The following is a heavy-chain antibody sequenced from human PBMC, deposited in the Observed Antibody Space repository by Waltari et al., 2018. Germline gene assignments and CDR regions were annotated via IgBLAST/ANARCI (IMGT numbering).Heavy chain of an antibody. V-gene: IGHV1-69*01. Sequence: QVQLVQSGAEVKKPGSSVKVPCKAAGGPFSSYAISWVRQAPGQGLEWMGGIIPIFGTANYAQKFQGRVTITADESTSTAYMELSSLRSEDTAVYYCARDQGSGYGPPFDYWGQGTLVTVSS. J-gene: IGHJ4*02. CDR1: GGPFSSYA. CDR2: IIPIFGTA. CDR3: ARDQGSGYGPPFDY. D-gene: IGHD5-12*01.